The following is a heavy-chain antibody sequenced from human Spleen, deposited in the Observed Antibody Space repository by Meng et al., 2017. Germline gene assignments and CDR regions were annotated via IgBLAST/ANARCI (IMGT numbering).Heavy chain of an antibody. CDR2: IGISDNSI. CDR1: GFTFSDYY. V-gene: IGHV3-11*04. CDR3: ARDGLFSHFYYAMDV. Sequence: GGSLRLSCAASGFTFSDYYMTWIRQAPGKGLEWVSNIGISDNSIYYADSVKGRFTVSRDKVKNSLFLQMNSLRADDTAVYYCARDGLFSHFYYAMDVWGQGTTVTVSS. D-gene: IGHD2-2*03. J-gene: IGHJ6*02.